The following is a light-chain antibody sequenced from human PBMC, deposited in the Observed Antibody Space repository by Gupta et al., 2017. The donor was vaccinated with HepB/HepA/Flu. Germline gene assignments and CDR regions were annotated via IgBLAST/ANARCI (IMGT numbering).Light chain of an antibody. CDR3: QKNNNCLFT. Sequence: EIVMTQSPATLSVSPGERATLSCRASQSVSSNLAWYQQKPGQAPRLLIYGASTRATGIPARVSGSGSGTEFTLTIRSLQSEDFAVYYCQKNNNCLFTFGGGTKVDIK. CDR2: GAS. V-gene: IGKV3-15*01. CDR1: QSVSSN. J-gene: IGKJ4*01.